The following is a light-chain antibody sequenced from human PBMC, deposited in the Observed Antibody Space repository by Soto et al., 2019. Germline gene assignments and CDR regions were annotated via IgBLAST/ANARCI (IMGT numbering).Light chain of an antibody. CDR2: KAS. Sequence: DIQMTQSPSTLSASVGDRVSITCRASQTINNLMAWYQRKPGQAPKLLIYKASNLETGVPSRFGGSGSGTEFTLTISSLQPDDFATYYCQQYSSYPSLTFGGGTKVDIK. CDR1: QTINNL. V-gene: IGKV1-5*03. J-gene: IGKJ4*01. CDR3: QQYSSYPSLT.